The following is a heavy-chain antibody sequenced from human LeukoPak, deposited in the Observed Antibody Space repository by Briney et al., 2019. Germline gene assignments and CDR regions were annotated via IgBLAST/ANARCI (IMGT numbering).Heavy chain of an antibody. D-gene: IGHD3-3*01. CDR1: GFTFSSYS. J-gene: IGHJ5*02. Sequence: GGSLRLSCAASGFTFSSYSMNWVRQAPGKGLEWVSSISSSSSYIYYADSVKGRFTISRDNAKNSLYLQMNSLRAEDTAVYYCARYAETGSIFGVVKAMEDNWFDPWGQGTLVTVSS. V-gene: IGHV3-21*01. CDR3: ARYAETGSIFGVVKAMEDNWFDP. CDR2: ISSSSSYI.